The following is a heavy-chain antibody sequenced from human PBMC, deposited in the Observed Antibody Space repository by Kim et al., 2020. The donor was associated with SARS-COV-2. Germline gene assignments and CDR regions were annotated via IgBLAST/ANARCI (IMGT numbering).Heavy chain of an antibody. CDR2: ISGKTNNYAT. Sequence: GGSLRLSCAASGFTFSGSAIHWVRQASGKGLEWVGRISGKTNNYATAYAATLKGRFTISRDDSKNTAYLQMNSLKTEDTAVYYCSRHEYTSGWYIDYWGQGTLDTVSS. J-gene: IGHJ4*02. D-gene: IGHD6-19*01. V-gene: IGHV3-73*01. CDR3: SRHEYTSGWYIDY. CDR1: GFTFSGSA.